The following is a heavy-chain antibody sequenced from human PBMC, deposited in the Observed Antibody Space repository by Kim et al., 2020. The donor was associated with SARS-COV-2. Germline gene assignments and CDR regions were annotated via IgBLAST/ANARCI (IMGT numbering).Heavy chain of an antibody. Sequence: SETLSLTCAVSGDSIGTTSYYWGWIRQPPGKGLEWIGSVSYSGSTHYHPYHKMRVTLSLDTSSNQLSLKMPSVTAADTAMFYCAGSTNCPYYYFALWGRGSLVTVPS. CDR1: GDSIGTTSYY. CDR3: AGSTNCPYYYFAL. V-gene: IGHV4-39*01. CDR2: VSYSGST. J-gene: IGHJ2*01. D-gene: IGHD3-22*01.